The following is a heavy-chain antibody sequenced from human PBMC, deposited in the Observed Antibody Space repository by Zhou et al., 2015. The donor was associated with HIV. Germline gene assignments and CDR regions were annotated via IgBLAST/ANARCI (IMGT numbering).Heavy chain of an antibody. CDR1: GYNFKRYG. CDR2: ISVYNGNT. J-gene: IGHJ4*01. V-gene: IGHV1-18*01. D-gene: IGHD3-16*01. Sequence: QVVLEQSGPEVKESGASVRVSCRVSGYNFKRYGIGWVRQAPGQGLEWIGWISVYNGNTTYIEKLEDRVTLTTDQTTATVYLELRSLRSDDTATYYCAREWGGADDRLHPTLVYWG. CDR3: AREWGGADDRLHPTLVY.